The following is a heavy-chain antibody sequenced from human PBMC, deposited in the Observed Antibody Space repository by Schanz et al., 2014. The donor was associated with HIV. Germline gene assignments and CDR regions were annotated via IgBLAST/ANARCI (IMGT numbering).Heavy chain of an antibody. Sequence: EVQLAESGGGLVKPGGSLRLSCAASGFTFSSYAMIWVRQAPGKGLEWVSYITPDGSVTYADSVKGRFTASRDSSKNTLFLQMNSLRVEDTATYYCRVFMFTYDVWGQGTMVTVSS. D-gene: IGHD3-16*01. V-gene: IGHV3-23*04. CDR2: ITPDGSVT. J-gene: IGHJ3*01. CDR3: RVFMFTYDV. CDR1: GFTFSSYA.